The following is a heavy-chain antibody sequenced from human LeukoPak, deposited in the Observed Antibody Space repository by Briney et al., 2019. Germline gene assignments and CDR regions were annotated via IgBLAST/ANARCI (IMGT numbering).Heavy chain of an antibody. V-gene: IGHV3-64*01. Sequence: PGGSLRLSCAASEYTFSNYAMNWVRQAPGKGLEFVSIIDSNGGSTFYANSVKGRFTISRDNSKNTLYLQMNSLRAEDTAVYYCASLHWARDTVTFDYWGQGALVTVSS. D-gene: IGHD4-17*01. CDR3: ASLHWARDTVTFDY. J-gene: IGHJ4*02. CDR1: EYTFSNYA. CDR2: IDSNGGST.